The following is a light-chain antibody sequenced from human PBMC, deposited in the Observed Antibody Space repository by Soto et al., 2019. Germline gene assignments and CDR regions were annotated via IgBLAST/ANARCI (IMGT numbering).Light chain of an antibody. CDR2: GAS. Sequence: EIVLTQSPGILSLSPGERATFSCRASQSISTKLAWYQQRPGQAPRLLMYGASTGATGIPDRFSGSASGTDFTLTINRLEPEDFAVYYCQLYGISPHFGQGHDWRL. CDR1: QSISTK. V-gene: IGKV3-20*01. CDR3: QLYGISPH. J-gene: IGKJ5*01.